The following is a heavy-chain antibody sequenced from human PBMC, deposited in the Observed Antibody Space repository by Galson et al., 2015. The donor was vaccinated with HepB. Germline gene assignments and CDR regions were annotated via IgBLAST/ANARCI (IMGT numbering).Heavy chain of an antibody. V-gene: IGHV3-30*18. D-gene: IGHD1-26*01. J-gene: IGHJ3*02. Sequence: SLRLSCAASGFTFSSYGMHWVRQAPGKGLEWVAVISYDGSNKYYADSVKGRFTISRDNSKNTLYLQMNSLRAEDTAVYYCAKLTGGGAFDIWGQGTMVTVSS. CDR3: AKLTGGGAFDI. CDR2: ISYDGSNK. CDR1: GFTFSSYG.